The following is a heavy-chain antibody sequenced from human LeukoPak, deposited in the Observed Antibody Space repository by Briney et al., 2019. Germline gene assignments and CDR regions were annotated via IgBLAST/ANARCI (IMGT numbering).Heavy chain of an antibody. CDR3: ARQPYYDFWSGFDY. D-gene: IGHD3-3*01. CDR2: INHSGST. Sequence: SETLSLTCAVYGGSFSGYYWSWIRQPPGKGLEWIGEINHSGSTNYNPSLKSRVTISVDTSKNQFSLKLSSVTAADTAVYYCARQPYYDFWSGFDYWGQGTLVTVSS. CDR1: GGSFSGYY. J-gene: IGHJ4*02. V-gene: IGHV4-34*01.